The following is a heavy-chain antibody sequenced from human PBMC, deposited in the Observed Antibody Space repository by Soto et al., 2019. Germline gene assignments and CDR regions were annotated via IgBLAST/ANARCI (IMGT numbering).Heavy chain of an antibody. Sequence: GGSLRLSCAASGFTFSSYAMSWVRQAPGKGLEWVSAISGSGGSTYYADSVKGRFTISRDNSKNTLYLQMNSLRAADTAVYYCARAPIGSSSRKTVTSWFEPWGQGTRVTVSS. D-gene: IGHD6-13*01. J-gene: IGHJ5*02. CDR1: GFTFSSYA. CDR2: ISGSGGST. CDR3: ARAPIGSSSRKTVTSWFEP. V-gene: IGHV3-23*01.